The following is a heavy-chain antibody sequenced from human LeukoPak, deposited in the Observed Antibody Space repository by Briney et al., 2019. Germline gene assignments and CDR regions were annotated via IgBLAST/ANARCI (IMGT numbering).Heavy chain of an antibody. Sequence: GGSLRLSCAASGFTVSSNYMSWVRQAPGKGLEWVSVIYSGGSTYYADSVKGRFTISRDNSKNTLYLQMNSLRAEDTALYYCARVRGHGDYGCFDYWGQGTLVTVSS. CDR1: GFTVSSNY. D-gene: IGHD4-17*01. CDR2: IYSGGST. V-gene: IGHV3-53*01. CDR3: ARVRGHGDYGCFDY. J-gene: IGHJ4*02.